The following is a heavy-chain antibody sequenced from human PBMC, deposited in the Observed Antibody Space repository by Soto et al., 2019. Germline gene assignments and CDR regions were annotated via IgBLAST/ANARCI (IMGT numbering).Heavy chain of an antibody. V-gene: IGHV4-31*03. D-gene: IGHD3-22*01. CDR1: GGSISSGGYY. CDR2: IYYSGST. J-gene: IGHJ6*02. Sequence: KASETLSLTCTVSGGSISSGGYYWSWIRQHPGKGLEWIGYIYYSGSTYYNPSLKSRVTISVDTSKNQFSLKLSSVTAADTAVYYCARGKMEWLLLSGMDVWGQGTTVTVSS. CDR3: ARGKMEWLLLSGMDV.